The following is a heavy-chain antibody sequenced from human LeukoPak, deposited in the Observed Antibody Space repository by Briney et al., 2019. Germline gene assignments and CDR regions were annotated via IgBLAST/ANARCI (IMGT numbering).Heavy chain of an antibody. CDR3: TTGGLWYSGRVF. Sequence: GGSLRLSCAASGFTFSSYAMSWVPQAPGKGLEWVGRIKTKTDGGTTAFAAPVKGRFTMSRDDSKNTLYLQMNSPKTEDTAMYYCTTGGLWYSGRVFWGQGTLVTVS. J-gene: IGHJ4*02. D-gene: IGHD3-10*01. CDR2: IKTKTDGGTT. V-gene: IGHV3-15*01. CDR1: GFTFSSYA.